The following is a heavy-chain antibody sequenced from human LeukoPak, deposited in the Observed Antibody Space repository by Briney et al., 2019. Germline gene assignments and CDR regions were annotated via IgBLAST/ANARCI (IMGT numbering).Heavy chain of an antibody. D-gene: IGHD3-22*01. V-gene: IGHV1-18*01. J-gene: IGHJ2*01. CDR1: GYTFTSYG. CDR2: ISAYNGNT. CDR3: AREGYYYDSSGYYSLDL. Sequence: ASVKVSCKASGYTFTSYGISWVRQAPGQGLEWMGWISAYNGNTNYAQKLQGRVTMTTDTSTSTAYMELRSLRSDDTAVYYCAREGYYYDSSGYYSLDLWGRGTLVTVSS.